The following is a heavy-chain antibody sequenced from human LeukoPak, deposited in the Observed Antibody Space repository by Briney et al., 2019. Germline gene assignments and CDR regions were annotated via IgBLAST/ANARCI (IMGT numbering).Heavy chain of an antibody. D-gene: IGHD4-17*01. J-gene: IGHJ5*02. CDR2: IYYSGST. CDR3: ASTVGMTTVTYFPFYNWFDP. CDR1: GGSISGSVYY. V-gene: IGHV4-39*07. Sequence: SETLSLTCTVSGGSISGSVYYWGWIRQPPGKGLEWIGSIYYSGSTYYNPSLESRVTISVDTSKNQFSLKLSSVTAADTAVYYCASTVGMTTVTYFPFYNWFDPWGQGTLVTVSS.